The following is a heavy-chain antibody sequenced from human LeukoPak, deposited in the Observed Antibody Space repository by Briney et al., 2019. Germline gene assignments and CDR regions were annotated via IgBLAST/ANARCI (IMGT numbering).Heavy chain of an antibody. J-gene: IGHJ4*02. CDR1: GGSISSRSYY. Sequence: SETLSLTCTVSGGSISSRSYYWGWIRQPPGKGLEWIGSFYYSGSTYYNPSLKSRVTISVDTSKNQFSLKLSSVTGADTAVYYCARVGAAEGLHIDYWGQGTLVTVSS. D-gene: IGHD1-26*01. CDR2: FYYSGST. CDR3: ARVGAAEGLHIDY. V-gene: IGHV4-39*07.